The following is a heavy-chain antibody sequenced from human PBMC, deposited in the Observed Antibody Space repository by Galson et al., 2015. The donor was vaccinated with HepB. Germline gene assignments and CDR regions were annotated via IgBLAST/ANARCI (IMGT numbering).Heavy chain of an antibody. D-gene: IGHD4-17*01. CDR2: ISGGTTYT. CDR1: GFIFSDYY. V-gene: IGHV3-11*06. Sequence: SLRLSCAASGFIFSDYYMSWIRQAPGKGLEWLSYISGGTTYTNYADSVKGRFTISRDNAKNLLYLQINSLRAEDTAVYYCARVADSDYGDHTHFDYWGQGSLVTVSS. CDR3: ARVADSDYGDHTHFDY. J-gene: IGHJ4*02.